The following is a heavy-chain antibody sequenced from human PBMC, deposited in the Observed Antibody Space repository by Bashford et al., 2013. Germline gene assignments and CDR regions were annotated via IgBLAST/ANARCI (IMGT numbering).Heavy chain of an antibody. CDR1: GVLQXLL. J-gene: IGHJ4*02. CDR3: ARGRSPGPRSFDY. V-gene: IGHV4-34*01. D-gene: IGHD1-14*01. Sequence: SSETPVPHLRCLCGVLQXLLLELDPPAPRKGAGVDWGNQSYGSTNYNPSLKSRVTISVDTSKNQFSLKLSSVTAADTAVYYCARGRSPGPRSFDYWGQGTLVTVSS. CDR2: QSYGST.